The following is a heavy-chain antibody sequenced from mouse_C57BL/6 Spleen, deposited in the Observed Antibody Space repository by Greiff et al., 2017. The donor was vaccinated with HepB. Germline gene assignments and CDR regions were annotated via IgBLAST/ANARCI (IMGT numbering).Heavy chain of an antibody. D-gene: IGHD1-1*01. CDR3: AREGRGSSPWYFDD. J-gene: IGHJ1*03. V-gene: IGHV1-80*01. Sequence: VQLQQSGAELVKPGASVKISCKASGYAFSSYWMNWVKQRPGKGLEWIGQIYPGDGDTNYNGKFKGKATLTADKSSSTAYMQLSSLTSEDPAVYFCAREGRGSSPWYFDDWGTGTTVTVSS. CDR1: GYAFSSYW. CDR2: IYPGDGDT.